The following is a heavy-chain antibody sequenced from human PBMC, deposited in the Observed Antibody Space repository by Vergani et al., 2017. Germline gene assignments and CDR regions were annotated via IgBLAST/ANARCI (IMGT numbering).Heavy chain of an antibody. D-gene: IGHD2-2*01. CDR3: ARESPYCSSTSCYKGGGYYYYMDV. CDR1: GFTVSSNY. J-gene: IGHJ6*03. Sequence: EVQLVETGGGLIQPGGSLRLSCAASGFTVSSNYMSWVRQAPGKGLEWVSVIYSGGSTYYADSVKGRFTISRDNSKNTLYLQMNSLRAEDTAVYYCARESPYCSSTSCYKGGGYYYYMDVWGKGTTVTVSS. CDR2: IYSGGST. V-gene: IGHV3-53*02.